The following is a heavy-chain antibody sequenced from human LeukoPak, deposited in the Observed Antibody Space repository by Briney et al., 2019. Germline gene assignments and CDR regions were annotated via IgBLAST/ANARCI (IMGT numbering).Heavy chain of an antibody. D-gene: IGHD2-15*01. V-gene: IGHV3-30*18. J-gene: IGHJ4*02. CDR1: GFTFSSYG. Sequence: GGSLRLSCAASGFTFSSYGMHWVRQAPGKGLEWVAVISYDGSNKYYADSVKGRFTISRDNSKNTLYLQMNSLRAEDTAVYYRAKIVVAATPPFDYWGQGTLVTVSP. CDR3: AKIVVAATPPFDY. CDR2: ISYDGSNK.